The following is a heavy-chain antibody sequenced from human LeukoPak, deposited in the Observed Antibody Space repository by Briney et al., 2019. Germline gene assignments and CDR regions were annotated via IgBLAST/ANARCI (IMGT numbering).Heavy chain of an antibody. D-gene: IGHD3-22*01. Sequence: GASVKVSCKASGYTFTGYYMHWVRQAPGQGLEWMGWISAYNGNTNYAQKLQGRVTMTTDTSTSTAYMELRSLRSDDTAVYYCAREGFYDSSGYYKIDYWGQGTLVTVSS. CDR1: GYTFTGYY. CDR3: AREGFYDSSGYYKIDY. J-gene: IGHJ4*02. CDR2: ISAYNGNT. V-gene: IGHV1-18*04.